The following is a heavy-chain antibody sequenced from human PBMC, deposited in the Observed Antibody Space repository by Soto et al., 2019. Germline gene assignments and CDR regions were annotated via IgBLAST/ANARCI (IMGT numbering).Heavy chain of an antibody. CDR1: GYTFTNYG. J-gene: IGHJ5*02. CDR3: ARSRSVSVVGWFDP. D-gene: IGHD2-15*01. V-gene: IGHV1-18*01. Sequence: ASVKVSCKASGYTFTNYGISWVRQAPGQGLEWMGWINPYNGNTNYAHELQGRVTMTTDTSTNTAYMELRSLRSGDTAVYYCARSRSVSVVGWFDPWGQETLVTVPS. CDR2: INPYNGNT.